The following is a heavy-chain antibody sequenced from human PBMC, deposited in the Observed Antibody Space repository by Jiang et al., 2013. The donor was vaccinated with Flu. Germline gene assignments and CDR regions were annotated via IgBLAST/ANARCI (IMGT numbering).Heavy chain of an antibody. CDR3: AKGFLYCGTTTCPARYFDY. D-gene: IGHD2-2*01. Sequence: GLVQPGGSLRLSCGASGFTFSTYAMSWVRQAPGKGLEWVSAISGTGVTTYYADSVRGRFTISRDNSKNTLYLQMNSLRAEDTAVYYCAKGFLYCGTTTCPARYFDYWGQGTLVTVSS. J-gene: IGHJ4*02. V-gene: IGHV3-23*01. CDR1: GFTFSTYA. CDR2: ISGTGVTT.